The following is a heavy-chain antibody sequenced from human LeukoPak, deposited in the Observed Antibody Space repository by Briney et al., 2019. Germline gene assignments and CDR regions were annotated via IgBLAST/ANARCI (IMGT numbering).Heavy chain of an antibody. Sequence: GGSLRLSCAASGFTFRSYWMSWVRQAPGKGLEWVANIKQDGSEKYSVDSVKGRFTISRDNAKNSLYLQMNSLRAEDTAVYYCARGHSSTWYSYPLDYWGQGTLVTVSS. J-gene: IGHJ4*02. V-gene: IGHV3-7*04. D-gene: IGHD6-13*01. CDR1: GFTFRSYW. CDR2: IKQDGSEK. CDR3: ARGHSSTWYSYPLDY.